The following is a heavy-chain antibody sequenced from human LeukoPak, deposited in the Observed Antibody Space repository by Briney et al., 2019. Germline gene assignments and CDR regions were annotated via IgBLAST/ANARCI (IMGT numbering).Heavy chain of an antibody. CDR1: GYTFTSYY. J-gene: IGHJ6*03. CDR3: ARDCSSCGDYYYMDV. Sequence: ASVKVSCKASGYTFTSYYMHWVRQAPGQGLEWMGIINPSGGSTSYAQKFQGRVTMTRDTSTSTVYMELSSLRSEDTAVYYCARDCSSCGDYYYMDVWGKGTTVTVSS. V-gene: IGHV1-46*01. D-gene: IGHD2-2*01. CDR2: INPSGGST.